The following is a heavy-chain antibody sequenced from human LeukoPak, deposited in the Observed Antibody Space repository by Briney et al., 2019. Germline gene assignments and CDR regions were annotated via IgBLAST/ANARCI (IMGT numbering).Heavy chain of an antibody. D-gene: IGHD3-10*01. V-gene: IGHV3-23*01. Sequence: PGGSLRLSCAASGFTFSNAWMSWVRQAPGKGLDWVSTITGSGGSTYYADSVKGRFTISRDNSKNTLYLQMNSLRAEDTAVYYCVKDRGWSRSLDYWGQGTLVTVSS. J-gene: IGHJ4*02. CDR1: GFTFSNAW. CDR2: ITGSGGST. CDR3: VKDRGWSRSLDY.